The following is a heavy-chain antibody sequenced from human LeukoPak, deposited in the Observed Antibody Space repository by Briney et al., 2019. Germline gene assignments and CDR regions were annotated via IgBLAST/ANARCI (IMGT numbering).Heavy chain of an antibody. CDR2: IYHSGST. CDR3: ARDNRPLWFGELFSCMDV. V-gene: IGHV4-38-2*02. CDR1: GYSISSGYY. Sequence: PSETLSLTCTVSGYSISSGYYWGWIRQPPGKGLEWIGSIYHSGSTYYNPSLKSRVTISVDTSKNQFSLKLSSVTAADTAVYYCARDNRPLWFGELFSCMDVWGKGTTVTVSS. J-gene: IGHJ6*03. D-gene: IGHD3-10*01.